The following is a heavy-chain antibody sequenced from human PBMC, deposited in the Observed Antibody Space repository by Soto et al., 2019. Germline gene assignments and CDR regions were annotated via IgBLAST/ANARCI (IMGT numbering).Heavy chain of an antibody. CDR1: GFSLSNERMG. J-gene: IGHJ5*02. CDR2: IFSNAQK. CDR3: ARDVQSNWFDP. Sequence: QVTLKESGPVLVKPTETLTLTCTVSGFSLSNERMGVSWIRQPPGKALEWLAHIFSNAQKSYNTSLKSRLTISKDTSKSQVVLNMTNMDPVDTATYYCARDVQSNWFDPWGQGTLVTVSS. V-gene: IGHV2-26*01. D-gene: IGHD3-10*02.